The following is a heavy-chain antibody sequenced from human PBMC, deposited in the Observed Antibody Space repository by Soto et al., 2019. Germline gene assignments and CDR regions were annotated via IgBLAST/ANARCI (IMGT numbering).Heavy chain of an antibody. Sequence: QVQLQESGPGLVKPSETLSLTCTVSGGSISSYYWSWIRQPPGKGLEWIGYIYYSGSTNYNPSLKSQVTISVDTSKNQFSLKLSSVTAADTAVYYCARAYCGGDCYSGGWFDPWGQGTLVTVSS. CDR2: IYYSGST. D-gene: IGHD2-21*02. V-gene: IGHV4-59*01. CDR3: ARAYCGGDCYSGGWFDP. J-gene: IGHJ5*02. CDR1: GGSISSYY.